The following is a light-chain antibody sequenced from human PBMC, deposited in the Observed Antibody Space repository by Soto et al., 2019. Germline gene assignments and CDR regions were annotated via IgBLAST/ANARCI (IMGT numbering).Light chain of an antibody. CDR2: GAS. CDR3: QQYNNWPPLT. V-gene: IGKV3-15*01. CDR1: QSVSSN. Sequence: EIVMTQSPATLSVSPGERDTLSCRASQSVSSNLAWDQQKPGQAPRLLIYGASTRATGIPARFSGSGSGTEFTLTISSLQSEDFAVYYCQQYNNWPPLTFGPGTKVDIK. J-gene: IGKJ3*01.